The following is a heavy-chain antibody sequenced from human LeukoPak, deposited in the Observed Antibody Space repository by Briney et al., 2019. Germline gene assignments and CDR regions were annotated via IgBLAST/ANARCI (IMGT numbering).Heavy chain of an antibody. CDR1: GYSFTSYW. D-gene: IGHD1-26*01. Sequence: GESLKISCKGSGYSFTSYWIAWVRQMPGKGLECMGIIYPDDSDTRYSPSFQGQVTMSADKSSSTAYLEWSSLKASDTAMYYCAIRYSGSYNDYWGQGTLVTVSS. V-gene: IGHV5-51*01. CDR2: IYPDDSDT. CDR3: AIRYSGSYNDY. J-gene: IGHJ4*02.